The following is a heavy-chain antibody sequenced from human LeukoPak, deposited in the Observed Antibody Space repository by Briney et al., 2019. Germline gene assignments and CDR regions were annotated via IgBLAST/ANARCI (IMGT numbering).Heavy chain of an antibody. CDR3: AKDISPFYYYYGMDV. CDR2: ISWNSGSV. J-gene: IGHJ6*02. Sequence: ARSLTLSCAASAFTFDYYDLLREPPAPGQGRVGVLGISWNSGSVGYADSVKGRFTISRDNAKNSLYLQMNSLRAEDTALYYCAKDISPFYYYYGMDVWGQGTTVTVSS. V-gene: IGHV3-9*01. CDR1: AFTFDYYD.